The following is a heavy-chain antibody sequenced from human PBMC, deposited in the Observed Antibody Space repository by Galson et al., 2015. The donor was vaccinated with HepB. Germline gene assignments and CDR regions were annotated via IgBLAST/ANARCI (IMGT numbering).Heavy chain of an antibody. Sequence: SVKVSCKASGYTFTSYGISWVRQAPGQGLEWMGWISAYNGNTNYAQKLQGRVTMTTDTSTSTAYMELRSLRSDDTAVYCCASSIAVAGGPCAGCAFDIWGQGTMVTVSS. V-gene: IGHV1-18*01. D-gene: IGHD6-19*01. J-gene: IGHJ3*02. CDR1: GYTFTSYG. CDR3: ASSIAVAGGPCAGCAFDI. CDR2: ISAYNGNT.